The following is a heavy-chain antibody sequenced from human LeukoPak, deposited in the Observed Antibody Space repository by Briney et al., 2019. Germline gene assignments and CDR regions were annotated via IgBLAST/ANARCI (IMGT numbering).Heavy chain of an antibody. CDR1: GFTFSSYG. CDR2: IRYDGSNK. D-gene: IGHD1-26*01. Sequence: PGGSLRLSCAASGFTFSSYGMHWVRQAPGKGLEWVAFIRYDGSNKYYADSVKGRFTISRDNSKNTLYLQMNSLRAEDTAVYYCAKTMNSKWELLHYYYYMDVWGKGTTVTASS. CDR3: AKTMNSKWELLHYYYYMDV. J-gene: IGHJ6*03. V-gene: IGHV3-30*02.